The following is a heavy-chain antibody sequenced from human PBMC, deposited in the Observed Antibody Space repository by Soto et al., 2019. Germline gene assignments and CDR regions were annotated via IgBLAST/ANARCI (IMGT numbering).Heavy chain of an antibody. D-gene: IGHD6-13*01. V-gene: IGHV3-21*01. J-gene: IGHJ6*02. CDR1: GFTFSSYS. Sequence: EVQLVESGGGLVKPGGSLRLSCAASGFTFSSYSMNWVRQAPGKGLEWVSSISSSSSYIYYADSVKGRFTISRDNAKNSRDLQMNSLRAEDTAVYYCARRRQAAAGPLGGMDVWGQGTTVTVSS. CDR3: ARRRQAAAGPLGGMDV. CDR2: ISSSSSYI.